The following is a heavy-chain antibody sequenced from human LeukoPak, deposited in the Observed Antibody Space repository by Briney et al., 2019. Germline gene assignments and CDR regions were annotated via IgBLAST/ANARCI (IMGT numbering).Heavy chain of an antibody. Sequence: GGSLRLSCAASGFTFSSYAMHWVGRAPGKGLEYVSAISSNGGSTYYANSVKGRFTISRDNSKNTLYLQVGSLRAEDMAVYYCARTGYYDSSGYYDLDYWGQGTLVTVSS. CDR1: GFTFSSYA. CDR2: ISSNGGST. V-gene: IGHV3-64*01. CDR3: ARTGYYDSSGYYDLDY. J-gene: IGHJ4*02. D-gene: IGHD3-22*01.